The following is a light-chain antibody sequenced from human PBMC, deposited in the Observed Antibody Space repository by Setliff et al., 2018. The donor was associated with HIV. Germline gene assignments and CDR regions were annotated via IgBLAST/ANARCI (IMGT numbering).Light chain of an antibody. J-gene: IGLJ1*01. CDR2: DVT. V-gene: IGLV2-23*02. CDR1: SSDVGGYNY. Sequence: QSALTQPASVSGSPGQSITISCTGTSSDVGGYNYVSWYQQHPGKAPKLMIYDVTKRPPGVSNRFSGSKSGNTASLTISGLQAEDEADYYCCSYAGSSTPYVFGTGTKVTVL. CDR3: CSYAGSSTPYV.